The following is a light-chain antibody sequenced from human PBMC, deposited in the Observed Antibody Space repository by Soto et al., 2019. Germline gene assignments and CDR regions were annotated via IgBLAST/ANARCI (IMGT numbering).Light chain of an antibody. CDR3: QQYGSSPRT. CDR1: RGVSANY. V-gene: IGKV3-20*01. J-gene: IGKJ1*01. CDR2: GAS. Sequence: ENLLTQSPGTLSLSPGEGATLSCRASRGVSANYLAWYQQKPGQAPTLLIYGASIRAAGIPDRFSGSGSGTDFTLTIRRLEPDDFAMYYCQQYGSSPRTFGQGTKVDIK.